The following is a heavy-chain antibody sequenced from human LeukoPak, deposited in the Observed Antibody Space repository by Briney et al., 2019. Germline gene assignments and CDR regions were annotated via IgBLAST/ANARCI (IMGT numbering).Heavy chain of an antibody. V-gene: IGHV4-59*01. CDR3: ARVKDCSSTSCPSSAFDY. CDR1: GGSISYYY. D-gene: IGHD2-2*01. CDR2: IYYSGST. J-gene: IGHJ4*02. Sequence: PSETLSLTCTASGGSISYYYWSWIRQPPGKGLEWIGPIYYSGSTNYSPSLKSRVTISVDTSKNQFSLKLSSVTAADTAVYYCARVKDCSSTSCPSSAFDYWGRGTLVTVSS.